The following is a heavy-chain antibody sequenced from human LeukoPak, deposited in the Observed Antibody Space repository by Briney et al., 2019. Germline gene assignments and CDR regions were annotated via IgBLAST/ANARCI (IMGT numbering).Heavy chain of an antibody. CDR3: ARRKRGSGGPFDY. V-gene: IGHV4-59*08. CDR1: GGSISSYY. D-gene: IGHD6-19*01. CDR2: MDYSGST. J-gene: IGHJ4*02. Sequence: SETLSLTCTVSGGSISSYYWSWIRQSPGTGLEWIGYMDYSGSTAYNPSLKSRVTISIDTSKKQFSLELSSVTAADTAIYFCARRKRGSGGPFDYWGQGTLVTVSS.